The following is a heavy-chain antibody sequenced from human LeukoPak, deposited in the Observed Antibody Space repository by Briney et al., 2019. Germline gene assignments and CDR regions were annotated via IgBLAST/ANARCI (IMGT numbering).Heavy chain of an antibody. Sequence: ASVTVSFTASGYTFTVYYMHWVRQAPGQGLEWMGWINPNSGGTNYAQKFQGRVTMTRETSISTAYMELSRLRSDDTAVYYCARDPFTGYSSSWSQGTLVTVSS. D-gene: IGHD6-13*01. J-gene: IGHJ4*02. CDR3: ARDPFTGYSSS. CDR1: GYTFTVYY. CDR2: INPNSGGT. V-gene: IGHV1-2*02.